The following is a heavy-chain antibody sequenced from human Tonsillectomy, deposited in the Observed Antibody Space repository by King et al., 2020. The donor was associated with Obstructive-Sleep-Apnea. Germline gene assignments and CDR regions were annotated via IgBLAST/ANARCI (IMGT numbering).Heavy chain of an antibody. CDR3: AKDGPLWAGEQLIHP. CDR1: GLTFSNFN. J-gene: IGHJ5*02. Sequence: VQLVESGGGLVQPGGSLRLSCAVSGLTFSNFNMSWVRQAPGKGLEWVSAIGAGGDAKHYADSVKGRFIISRDNSKSMMSLQLNSLRVEDTAVYYCAKDGPLWAGEQLIHPWGQGTRVTVSS. CDR2: IGAGGDAK. D-gene: IGHD1/OR15-1a*01. V-gene: IGHV3-23*04.